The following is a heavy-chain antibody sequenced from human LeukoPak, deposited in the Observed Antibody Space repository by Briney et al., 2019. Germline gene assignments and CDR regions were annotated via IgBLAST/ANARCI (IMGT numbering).Heavy chain of an antibody. CDR1: GYSFTSYW. V-gene: IGHV5-51*01. CDR2: IYPGDSDT. CDR3: AKDFPYYYDTSGYYQDY. Sequence: GESLKISCKGSGYSFTSYWIGWVRQMPGKGLEWMGIIYPGDSDTRYSPSFQGQVTISADKSISTAYLQWNSLRAEDTAVYYCAKDFPYYYDTSGYYQDYWGQGTLVTVSS. D-gene: IGHD3-22*01. J-gene: IGHJ4*02.